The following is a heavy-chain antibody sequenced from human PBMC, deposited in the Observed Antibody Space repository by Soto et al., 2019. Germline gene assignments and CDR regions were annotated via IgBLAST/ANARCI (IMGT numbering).Heavy chain of an antibody. CDR2: IYSGGST. CDR3: ARDPRFFFDP. CDR1: GFTVSSNY. V-gene: IGHV3-66*01. J-gene: IGHJ5*02. Sequence: GGSLRLSCAASGFTVSSNYMSWVRQAPGKGLEGVSVIYSGGSTYSADSVKGRFTISRDNSKNTLYLQMNSLRAEDTAVYYCARDPRFFFDPWGQGTLVTVSS.